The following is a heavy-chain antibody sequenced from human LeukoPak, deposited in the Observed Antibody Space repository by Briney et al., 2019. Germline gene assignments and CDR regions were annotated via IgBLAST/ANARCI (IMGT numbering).Heavy chain of an antibody. CDR3: AKAPPAATNYYYGMDV. Sequence: GGSLRLSCAASGFTFNIYAMTWVRQAPGKGLEWVSAISGRGDATYYADSVKGRFTISRDDSKNTLYLQMNSLRAADTAVYHCAKAPPAATNYYYGMDVWGQGTTVTVSS. V-gene: IGHV3-23*01. D-gene: IGHD2-15*01. J-gene: IGHJ6*02. CDR2: ISGRGDAT. CDR1: GFTFNIYA.